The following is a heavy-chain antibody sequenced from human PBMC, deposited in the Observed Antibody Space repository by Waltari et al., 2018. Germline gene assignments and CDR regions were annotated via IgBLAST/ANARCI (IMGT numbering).Heavy chain of an antibody. D-gene: IGHD3-3*01. Sequence: QLQLQESGPGLVKPSETMSLTCTVSGGSISSSSYYWGWVRQPPGTGLEWIGSINYSRSAYSTPSLKSRVTTSVDTPNNMFSLRLSAVTAADTAVYYCARQFTILGVTPFDYWGQGILVSVSS. V-gene: IGHV4-39*07. CDR3: ARQFTILGVTPFDY. CDR2: INYSRSA. J-gene: IGHJ4*02. CDR1: GGSISSSSYY.